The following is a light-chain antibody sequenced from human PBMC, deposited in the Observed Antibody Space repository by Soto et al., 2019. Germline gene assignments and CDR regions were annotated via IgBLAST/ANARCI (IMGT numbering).Light chain of an antibody. CDR3: SSYTSTSTSYV. Sequence: QSALTQPGSVSGSPGQSITISCTGTSSDIGGYNFVSWYQQHPGKAPKLIIFEVSNRPSGVSHRFSGSKSDITASLTISGLQDGDEADYYCSSYTSTSTSYVFGNGTKVTV. J-gene: IGLJ1*01. CDR2: EVS. CDR1: SSDIGGYNF. V-gene: IGLV2-14*01.